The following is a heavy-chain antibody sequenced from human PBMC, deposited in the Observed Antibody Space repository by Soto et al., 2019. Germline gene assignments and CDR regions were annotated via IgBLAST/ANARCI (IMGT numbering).Heavy chain of an antibody. Sequence: QVQLVQSGAEVKKPGASVKVSCKASGYTFANYDINWARQAPGQGLEWLGWVNPNTGNTGYAQKFQGRVTMTRNTSVSLVYMELSSLRPEDAAVYYCARAIRIGPTAATTYYFDHWGQGALVTVSS. J-gene: IGHJ4*02. CDR2: VNPNTGNT. CDR1: GYTFANYD. V-gene: IGHV1-8*01. D-gene: IGHD2-2*01. CDR3: ARAIRIGPTAATTYYFDH.